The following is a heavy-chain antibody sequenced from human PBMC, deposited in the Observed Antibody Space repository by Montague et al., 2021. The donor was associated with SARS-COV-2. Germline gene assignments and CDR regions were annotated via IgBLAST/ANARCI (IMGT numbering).Heavy chain of an antibody. CDR1: GYSFTSYW. CDR3: ARVTDYYYDTSGYWDAFDI. CDR2: IYPGDSDT. Sequence: QSGAEVKEPGESLKISCKGSGYSFTSYWIGWVHQMSGKGLEWMGIIYPGDSDTRYSPSFQGQVTISADKSISTAYLQWSSLKASDTAIYYCARVTDYYYDTSGYWDAFDIWGQGTMVTVSS. V-gene: IGHV5-51*07. D-gene: IGHD3-22*01. J-gene: IGHJ3*02.